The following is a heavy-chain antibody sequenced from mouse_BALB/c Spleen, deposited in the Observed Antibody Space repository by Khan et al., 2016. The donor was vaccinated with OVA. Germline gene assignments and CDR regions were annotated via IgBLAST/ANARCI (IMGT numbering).Heavy chain of an antibody. V-gene: IGHV14-3*02. CDR1: GFTIKDTY. Sequence: VQLQQSGPELVKPGASVKMSCTASGFTIKDTYMHWVQQRPEQGLKWIGRINTENGNTKYDPKFQGKATITAETSSNTAYLQLSSLTSEDTAVYYCASINAWGQGTTVTVSS. D-gene: IGHD1-3*01. CDR2: INTENGNT. J-gene: IGHJ2*01. CDR3: ASINA.